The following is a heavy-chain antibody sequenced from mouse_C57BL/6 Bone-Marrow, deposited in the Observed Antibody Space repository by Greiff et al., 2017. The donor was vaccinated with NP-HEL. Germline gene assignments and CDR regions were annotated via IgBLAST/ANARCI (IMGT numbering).Heavy chain of an antibody. J-gene: IGHJ2*01. Sequence: QVQLKQSGPELVKPGASVKISCKASGYAFSSSWMNWVKQRPGKGLEWIGRIYPGDGDTNYNGKFKGKATLTADKSSSTAYMQLSSLTYEDSAVYFCERENGYDYFDYWGQGTTLTVSS. CDR1: GYAFSSSW. D-gene: IGHD2-3*01. CDR2: IYPGDGDT. CDR3: ERENGYDYFDY. V-gene: IGHV1-82*01.